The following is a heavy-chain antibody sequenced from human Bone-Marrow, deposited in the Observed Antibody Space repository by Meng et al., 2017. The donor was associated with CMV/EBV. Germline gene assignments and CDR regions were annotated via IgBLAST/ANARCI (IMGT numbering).Heavy chain of an antibody. CDR3: ARRGYSNDWYPFDY. Sequence: KASGYTFTSHDINWVRQATGQGIEWIGWMNPYSGKTGYAEKFQGRVTITRNTSIRTAYLELSSLRSEDTAFYYCARRGYSNDWYPFDYWGQGTLVTVSS. J-gene: IGHJ4*02. CDR2: MNPYSGKT. V-gene: IGHV1-8*03. CDR1: GYTFTSHD. D-gene: IGHD6-19*01.